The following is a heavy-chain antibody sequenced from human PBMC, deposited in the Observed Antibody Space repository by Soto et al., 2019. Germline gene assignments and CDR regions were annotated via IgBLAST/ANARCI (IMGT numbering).Heavy chain of an antibody. D-gene: IGHD3-10*01. CDR1: GGSISSSNW. V-gene: IGHV4-4*02. CDR3: ARDYYGSGSYHYDYGMDV. J-gene: IGHJ6*04. CDR2: IYHSGST. Sequence: TSETLSLTCAVSGGSISSSNWWSWVRQPPGKGLEWIGEIYHSGSTNYNPSLKSRVTTSVDKSKNQFSLKLSSVTAADTAVYYCARDYYGSGSYHYDYGMDVWGKGPTVSVSS.